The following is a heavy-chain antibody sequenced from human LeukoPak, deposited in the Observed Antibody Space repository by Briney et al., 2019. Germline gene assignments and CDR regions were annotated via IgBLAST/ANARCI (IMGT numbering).Heavy chain of an antibody. J-gene: IGHJ3*02. CDR2: ISGSGGST. Sequence: PGGSLRLSCAASGFTFSSYAMSWVRQAPGKGLEWVSAISGSGGSTYYADSVKGRFTISRDNSKNSLYLQMNSLRAEDTAVYYCAKDTPPSTTLLWFGALVAFDIWGQGTMVTVSP. V-gene: IGHV3-23*01. CDR3: AKDTPPSTTLLWFGALVAFDI. CDR1: GFTFSSYA. D-gene: IGHD3-10*01.